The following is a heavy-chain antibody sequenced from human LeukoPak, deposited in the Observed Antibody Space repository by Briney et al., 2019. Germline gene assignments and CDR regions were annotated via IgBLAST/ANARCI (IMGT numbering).Heavy chain of an antibody. CDR1: GFTFSSYW. J-gene: IGHJ4*02. Sequence: GGSLRLSCAASGFTFSSYWMHWVRQAPGKGLVWVSRINSDGSSTSYADSVKGRLTISRDNAKNTLYLQMNSLRVEDTAVYYCAKDRLVRGVFDYWGQGTLVTVSS. D-gene: IGHD3-10*01. CDR3: AKDRLVRGVFDY. CDR2: INSDGSST. V-gene: IGHV3-74*01.